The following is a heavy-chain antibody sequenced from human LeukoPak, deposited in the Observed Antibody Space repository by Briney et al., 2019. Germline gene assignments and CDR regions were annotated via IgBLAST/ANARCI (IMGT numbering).Heavy chain of an antibody. Sequence: GGSLRLSCAASGFTFSSYGMSWVRQAPGKGLEWVGFIRSKAYGGTTEYAASVKGRFTISRDDSKSIAYLQMNSLKTEDTAVYYCTKGVAGGGYWGQGTLVTVSS. CDR3: TKGVAGGGY. V-gene: IGHV3-49*04. CDR2: IRSKAYGGTT. J-gene: IGHJ4*02. CDR1: GFTFSSYG. D-gene: IGHD6-19*01.